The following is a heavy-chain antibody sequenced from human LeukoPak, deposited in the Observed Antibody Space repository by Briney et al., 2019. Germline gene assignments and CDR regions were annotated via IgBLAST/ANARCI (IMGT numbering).Heavy chain of an antibody. CDR1: GYSFTSYW. CDR3: ARQGSYEHDAFDI. J-gene: IGHJ3*02. Sequence: GESLKISCKGSGYSFTSYWIGWVRQMPGKGLEWMGIIYPGDSDTRYSPSFQGQVTISADKSISTPYLQWSSLKASDTAMYYCARQGSYEHDAFDIWGQGTMVTVSS. D-gene: IGHD5-18*01. V-gene: IGHV5-51*01. CDR2: IYPGDSDT.